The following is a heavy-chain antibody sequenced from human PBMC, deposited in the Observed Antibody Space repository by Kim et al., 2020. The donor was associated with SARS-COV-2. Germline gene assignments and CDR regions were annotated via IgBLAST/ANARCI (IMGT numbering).Heavy chain of an antibody. D-gene: IGHD2-8*02. V-gene: IGHV3-23*01. CDR1: GFTFSNYA. CDR2: ISGSGGST. CDR3: AKDLSGIVVVVSARFDY. Sequence: GGSLRLSCAASGFTFSNYAMSWVRQAPGKGLEWVSSISGSGGSTHYADSVKGRFTISRDNSKNTLYLQMNSLRAEDAALYYCAKDLSGIVVVVSARFDYWGQGTLVTVSS. J-gene: IGHJ4*02.